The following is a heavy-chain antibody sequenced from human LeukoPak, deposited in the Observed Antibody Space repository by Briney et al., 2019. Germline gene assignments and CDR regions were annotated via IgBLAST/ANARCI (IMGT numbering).Heavy chain of an antibody. V-gene: IGHV1-69*05. CDR3: ARSYCSSTSCYRANWFDP. Sequence: ASVKVSCKASGGTFSSYAISWVRQAPGQGLEWMGRIIPIFGTANYAQKFQGRVTITTDESTSTAYMELSSLRSEDTAVYYCARSYCSSTSCYRANWFDPWGQGTLVTVSS. D-gene: IGHD2-2*02. CDR2: IIPIFGTA. J-gene: IGHJ5*02. CDR1: GGTFSSYA.